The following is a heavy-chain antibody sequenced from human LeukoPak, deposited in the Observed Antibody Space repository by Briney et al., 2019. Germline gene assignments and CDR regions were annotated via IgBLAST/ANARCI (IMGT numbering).Heavy chain of an antibody. V-gene: IGHV4-59*01. D-gene: IGHD3-16*01. CDR2: IYYSGST. CDR1: GGSISSYY. CDR3: ARDPGVTGEYNWFDP. J-gene: IGHJ5*02. Sequence: PSETLSLTCTVSGGSISSYYWSWIRQPPGPGLEWIGYIYYSGSTNYNPSLKSRVTISVDTSKNQFSLKLSSVTAADTAVYYCARDPGVTGEYNWFDPWGQGTLVTVSS.